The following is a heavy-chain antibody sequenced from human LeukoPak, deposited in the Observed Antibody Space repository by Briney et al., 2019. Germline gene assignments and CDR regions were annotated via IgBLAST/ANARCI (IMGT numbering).Heavy chain of an antibody. V-gene: IGHV4-59*08. CDR2: IYYSGST. J-gene: IGHJ5*02. CDR1: GGPISSYF. Sequence: SETLSLTCTVSGGPISSYFWSWLRQPPGKGLEWIGYIYYSGSTNYNPSLKSRVTISVDTSKNQFSLKLTSVTAADTAVYYCARYRESSSSSLVWFDPWGHGILVTVSS. CDR3: ARYRESSSSSLVWFDP. D-gene: IGHD6-6*01.